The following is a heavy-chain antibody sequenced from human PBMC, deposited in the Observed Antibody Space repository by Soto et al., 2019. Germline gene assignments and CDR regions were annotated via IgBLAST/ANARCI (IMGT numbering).Heavy chain of an antibody. CDR2: ITGTGGDT. V-gene: IGHV3-23*01. CDR3: ARIRGYWYGLDV. J-gene: IGHJ6*02. CDR1: GFPLSTYG. Sequence: EVQLLESGGGLVQPGGSLRLSCAASGFPLSTYGMSWVRQAPGKGLEWVSSITGTGGDTYYADSVKGRFTSSRDNSNNMLYLQMNSLRVEDTAVYYCARIRGYWYGLDVWGQGTTTTVSS.